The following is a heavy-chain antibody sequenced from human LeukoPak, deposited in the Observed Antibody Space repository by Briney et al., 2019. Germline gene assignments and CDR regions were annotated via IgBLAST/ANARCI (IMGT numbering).Heavy chain of an antibody. CDR1: GGSISGSSYF. J-gene: IGHJ3*02. D-gene: IGHD6-19*01. CDR2: INHSGST. Sequence: PSETLSLTCTVSGGSISGSSYFWGWIRQPPGKGLEWIGEINHSGSTNYNPSLKSRVTISVDTSKNQFSLKLSSVTAADTAVYYCAGGPPKKQWLVRTAGAFDIWGQGTMVTVSS. CDR3: AGGPPKKQWLVRTAGAFDI. V-gene: IGHV4-39*07.